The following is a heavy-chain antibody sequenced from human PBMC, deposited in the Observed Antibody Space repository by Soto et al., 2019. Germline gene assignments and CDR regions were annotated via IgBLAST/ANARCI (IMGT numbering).Heavy chain of an antibody. D-gene: IGHD3-10*01. CDR3: ARGSTDSYPGSRIFEF. V-gene: IGHV3-23*01. CDR2: ITDTGGYT. Sequence: GGSLRFSCVASVITFGSRAMSWVRQSPGEGLEWVSTITDTGGYTKDAESVRGRFTMSRDNSKKRLYMQMNSLRVEDSALYYCARGSTDSYPGSRIFEFWGRGTMVTVSS. CDR1: VITFGSRA. J-gene: IGHJ4*02.